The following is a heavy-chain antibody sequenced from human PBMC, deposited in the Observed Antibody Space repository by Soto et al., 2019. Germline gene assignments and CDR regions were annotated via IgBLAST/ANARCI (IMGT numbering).Heavy chain of an antibody. D-gene: IGHD3-22*01. J-gene: IGHJ4*02. CDR2: ISAYKRNT. CDR1: GYTFTSYG. Sequence: QVQLVQSGAEVKKSGASVKVSCKGSGYTFTSYGISWVRQAPGQGLEWMGWISAYKRNTNYAQKLQGRVTMTTDTSTSTAYMELRSLRSDDTAMYYCARDRPTWEIITTRFDYWGQGTLVTVSS. V-gene: IGHV1-18*01. CDR3: ARDRPTWEIITTRFDY.